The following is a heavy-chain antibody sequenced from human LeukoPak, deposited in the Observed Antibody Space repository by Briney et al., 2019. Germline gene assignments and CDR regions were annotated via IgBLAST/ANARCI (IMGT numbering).Heavy chain of an antibody. CDR1: GFTFSSYW. CDR2: IKQDGSEK. D-gene: IGHD3-10*01. CDR3: ARLGGSGSYYSNQIHYYYYYGMGV. V-gene: IGHV3-7*01. Sequence: GGSLRLSCAASGFTFSSYWMSWVRQAPGKGLEWVANIKQDGSEKYYADSVKGRFTISRDNSKNTLYLQMNSLRAEDTAVYYCARLGGSGSYYSNQIHYYYYYGMGVWGQGTTVTVSS. J-gene: IGHJ6*02.